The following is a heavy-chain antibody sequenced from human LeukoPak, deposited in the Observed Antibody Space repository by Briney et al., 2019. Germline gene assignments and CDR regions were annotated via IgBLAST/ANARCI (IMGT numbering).Heavy chain of an antibody. CDR2: ILPIFGTA. J-gene: IGHJ6*03. V-gene: IGHV1-69*05. CDR3: ARDLYNFWSGYAHHYYMDV. CDR1: GGTVSSYA. Sequence: GSSGKPSCKPSGGTVSSYAISSGRQAPGHGLEWMGGILPIFGTANYAQKFQGRVTITTDESTSTAYMELSSLRSEDTAVYYCARDLYNFWSGYAHHYYMDVWGKGTTVTVSS. D-gene: IGHD3-3*01.